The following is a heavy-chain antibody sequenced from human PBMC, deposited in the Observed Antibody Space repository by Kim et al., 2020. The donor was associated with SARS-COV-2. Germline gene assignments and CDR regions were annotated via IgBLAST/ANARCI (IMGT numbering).Heavy chain of an antibody. V-gene: IGHV3-43*01. J-gene: IGHJ6*01. D-gene: IGHD5-12*01. Sequence: GGSLRLSCAASGFTFDDYTMHWVRQAPGKGLEWVSLISWDGGSTYYADSVKGRFTISRDNSKNSLYLQMNSLRTEDTALYYFAKASVARGSYYYGMDVWG. CDR3: AKASVARGSYYYGMDV. CDR1: GFTFDDYT. CDR2: ISWDGGST.